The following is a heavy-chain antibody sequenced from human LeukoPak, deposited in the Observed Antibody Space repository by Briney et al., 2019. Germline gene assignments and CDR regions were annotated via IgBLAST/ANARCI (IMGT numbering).Heavy chain of an antibody. CDR1: GGSISSGGYY. V-gene: IGHV4-31*03. J-gene: IGHJ3*02. CDR3: ARDVTLGWLRKSHDAFDI. D-gene: IGHD5-12*01. CDR2: IYYSGST. Sequence: SETLSLTCTVSGGSISSGGYYWSWIRQHPGKGLEWIGYIYYSGSTYYNPSLKSRVTISVDTSKNQFSLKLSSVTAADTAVYYCARDVTLGWLRKSHDAFDIWGQGTMVTVSS.